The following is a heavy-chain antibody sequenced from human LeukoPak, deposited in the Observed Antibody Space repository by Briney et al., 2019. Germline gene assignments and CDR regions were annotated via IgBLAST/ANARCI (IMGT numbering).Heavy chain of an antibody. CDR2: ISSSSKYI. CDR1: GFPFSSYS. Sequence: PGGSLRLSCAASGFPFSSYSMNWVRQAPGKGLEWVSSISSSSKYIYYADSVKGRFTISRDNAKNSLYLQMNGLRAEDTAVYYCARDPYSSAATDYWGRGTLVSVPS. J-gene: IGHJ4*02. CDR3: ARDPYSSAATDY. D-gene: IGHD6-19*01. V-gene: IGHV3-21*01.